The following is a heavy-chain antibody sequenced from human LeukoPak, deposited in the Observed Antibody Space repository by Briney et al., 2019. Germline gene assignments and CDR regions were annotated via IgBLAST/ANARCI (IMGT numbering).Heavy chain of an antibody. V-gene: IGHV3-23*01. D-gene: IGHD2-2*01. J-gene: IGHJ6*02. CDR3: AKGLTNYCSSTSCYSDYYYGMDV. CDR2: ISGSGGST. Sequence: GGSLRVSCAASGFTFISYAMSWVRQARGKGLEWVSAISGSGGSTYYADSVKGRFTISRDNSKNTLYLQMNSLRAEDTAVYYCAKGLTNYCSSTSCYSDYYYGMDVWGQGTTVTVSS. CDR1: GFTFISYA.